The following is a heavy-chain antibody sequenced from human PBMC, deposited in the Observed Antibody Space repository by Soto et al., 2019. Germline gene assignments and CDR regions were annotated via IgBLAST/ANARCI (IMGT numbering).Heavy chain of an antibody. CDR3: ARKHLPPHFLEWSEEGFYYYGMDV. CDR2: INPSGGST. Sequence: QVQLVQSGAEVKKPGASVKVSCKASGYTFTSYYMHWVRQAPGQGLEWMGIINPSGGSTSYAQKFQGRVTMTRDTSTSTVYMELSSLRSEDTAVYYCARKHLPPHFLEWSEEGFYYYGMDVWGQGTTVTVSS. J-gene: IGHJ6*02. CDR1: GYTFTSYY. V-gene: IGHV1-46*01. D-gene: IGHD3-3*01.